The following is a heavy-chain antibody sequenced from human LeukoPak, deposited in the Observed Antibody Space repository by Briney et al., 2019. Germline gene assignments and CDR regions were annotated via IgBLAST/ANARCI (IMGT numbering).Heavy chain of an antibody. D-gene: IGHD3-10*02. CDR1: GFTFSSYS. CDR2: ISSSSSYI. CDR3: AELGITMIGGV. J-gene: IGHJ6*04. V-gene: IGHV3-21*01. Sequence: PGGSLRLSCAASGFTFSSYSMNWVRQAPGEGLEWVSSISSSSSYIYYADSVKGRFTISRDNAKKSLYLQMNSLRAEDTAVYYCAELGITMIGGVWGKGTTVTISS.